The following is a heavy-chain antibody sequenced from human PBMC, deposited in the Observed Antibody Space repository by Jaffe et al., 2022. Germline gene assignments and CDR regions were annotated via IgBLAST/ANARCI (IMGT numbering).Heavy chain of an antibody. J-gene: IGHJ4*02. CDR2: IVVGSGNR. CDR1: GFTFSTSA. V-gene: IGHV1-58*02. Sequence: QMQLVQSGPEVKKPGTSVKVSCKTSGFTFSTSAIQWVRQAPGQRLEWVGWIVVGSGNRLYAQKLQGRVTITTDMSTSTAYMELSNLEAEDTAVYYCAAELYRDGCCYFDYWGQGALVTVSS. CDR3: AAELYRDGCCYFDY. D-gene: IGHD3-16*02.